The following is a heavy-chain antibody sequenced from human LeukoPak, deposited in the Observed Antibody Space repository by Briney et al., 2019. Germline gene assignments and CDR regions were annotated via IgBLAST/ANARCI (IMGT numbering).Heavy chain of an antibody. Sequence: PGGSLRLSCAASGFTFSNYWMSWVRQAPGKGLEWVANIKQDGSEKYYVDSVKGRFTISRDNAKNSLYLQMNNLRAEDTAVYYCARDSHIVVVPAVTTPFAFDIWGQGTMVTVSP. D-gene: IGHD2-2*01. CDR3: ARDSHIVVVPAVTTPFAFDI. CDR2: IKQDGSEK. CDR1: GFTFSNYW. V-gene: IGHV3-7*01. J-gene: IGHJ3*02.